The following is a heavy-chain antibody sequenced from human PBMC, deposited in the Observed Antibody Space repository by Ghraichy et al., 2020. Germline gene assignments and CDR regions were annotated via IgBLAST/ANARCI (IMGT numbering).Heavy chain of an antibody. V-gene: IGHV1-2*02. CDR3: ARGKRVVVVAATPSGVRALDY. D-gene: IGHD2-15*01. J-gene: IGHJ4*02. CDR1: GYTFTGYY. Sequence: ASVKVSCKASGYTFTGYYMHWVRQAPGQGLEWMGWINPNSGGTNYAQKFQGRVTMTRDTSISTAYMELSRLRSDDTAVYYCARGKRVVVVAATPSGVRALDYWGQGTLVTVSS. CDR2: INPNSGGT.